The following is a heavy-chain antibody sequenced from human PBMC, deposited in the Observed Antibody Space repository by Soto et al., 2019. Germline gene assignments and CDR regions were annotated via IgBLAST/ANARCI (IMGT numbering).Heavy chain of an antibody. V-gene: IGHV3-23*01. D-gene: IGHD2-2*02. Sequence: PGGSLRLSCAASGFTFNTYAMSWVRQAPGKGLEWFSTISASGGSTYYADSVKGRFTISRDNSKNTLYLQMNSLRAEDTAVYYCARGLGYCSSASCYIWFDFWGQGTLVTVSS. CDR3: ARGLGYCSSASCYIWFDF. CDR2: ISASGGST. CDR1: GFTFNTYA. J-gene: IGHJ4*02.